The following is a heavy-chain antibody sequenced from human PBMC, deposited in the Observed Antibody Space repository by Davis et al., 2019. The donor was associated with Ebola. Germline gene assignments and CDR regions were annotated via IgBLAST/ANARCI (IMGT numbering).Heavy chain of an antibody. CDR2: INAGNGNT. D-gene: IGHD3-10*01. CDR1: GYTFTTYG. Sequence: ASVKVSCKASGYTFTTYGISWVRQAPGQGLEWMGWINAGNGNTKYSQKFQGRGTITRDTSASTAYMELSSLGSEDTAVYYCARGGFFDSGIASYYYMDVWGKGTTVTVSS. CDR3: ARGGFFDSGIASYYYMDV. J-gene: IGHJ6*03. V-gene: IGHV1-18*01.